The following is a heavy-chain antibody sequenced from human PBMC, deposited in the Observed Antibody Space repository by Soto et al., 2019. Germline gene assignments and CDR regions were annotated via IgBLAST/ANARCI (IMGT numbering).Heavy chain of an antibody. V-gene: IGHV3-7*01. CDR1: GFTFSSYW. D-gene: IGHD6-13*01. J-gene: IGHJ3*02. CDR2: IKQDGSEK. CDR3: ARGAYSSSWFDAFHI. Sequence: EVQLVESGGGLVQPGGSLRLSCAASGFTFSSYWMSWVRQAPGKGLEWVANIKQDGSEKYYVDSVKGRFTISRDNAKNSLYLQMNSLRAGDTAVYYCARGAYSSSWFDAFHIWGQGTMVTVSS.